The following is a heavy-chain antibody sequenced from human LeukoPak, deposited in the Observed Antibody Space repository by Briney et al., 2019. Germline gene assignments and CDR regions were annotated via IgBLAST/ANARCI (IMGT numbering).Heavy chain of an antibody. CDR2: ISYDGGTK. CDR3: AKEACSVSCVTDYFDY. CDR1: GFTFSKYA. J-gene: IGHJ4*02. Sequence: GGSLRLSCAASGFTFSKYAIHWVRQAPGKGLEWVAVISYDGGTKYYADAVKGRFTISRVNSKNTLYLQVISLRPEDTAVYYCAKEACSVSCVTDYFDYWGQGTLVTVSS. V-gene: IGHV3-30*18. D-gene: IGHD1-26*01.